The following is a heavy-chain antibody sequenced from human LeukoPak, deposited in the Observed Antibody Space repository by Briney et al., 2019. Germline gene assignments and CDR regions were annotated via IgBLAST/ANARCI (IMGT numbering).Heavy chain of an antibody. J-gene: IGHJ4*02. CDR2: INHSGST. CDR1: GGSFSGYY. Sequence: SETMSLTCAVYGGSFSGYYWSWIRQPPGKGLEWIGEINHSGSTNYNPSLKSRVTISVDTSKNQFSLKLRSVTAADTAVYYCARGRGYNSFDYWGQGTLVTVSS. CDR3: ARGRGYNSFDY. V-gene: IGHV4-34*01. D-gene: IGHD5-24*01.